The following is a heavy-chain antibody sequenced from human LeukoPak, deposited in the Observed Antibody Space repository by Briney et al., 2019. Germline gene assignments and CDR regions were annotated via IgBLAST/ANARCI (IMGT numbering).Heavy chain of an antibody. J-gene: IGHJ4*02. V-gene: IGHV1-8*01. Sequence: GASVKVSCKATGYTFTSYDSNWVRQATGQGLEWMGWMNPNSGNTGYAQKFQGRVTMTRNTSISTAYMELSSLRSEDTAVYYCARGLNDGSGSYYNPGIGSWGQGTLVTVSS. CDR1: GYTFTSYD. CDR3: ARGLNDGSGSYYNPGIGS. D-gene: IGHD3-10*01. CDR2: MNPNSGNT.